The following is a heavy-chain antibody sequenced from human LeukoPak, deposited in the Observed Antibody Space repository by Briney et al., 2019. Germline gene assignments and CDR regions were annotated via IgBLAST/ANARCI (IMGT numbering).Heavy chain of an antibody. J-gene: IGHJ4*02. CDR1: GGTFSSYA. D-gene: IGHD1-14*01. Sequence: ASVRVSCKASGGTFSSYAISWVRQAPGQGLEWMGGIIPIFGTANYAQKFQGRVTITADESTSTAYMELSSLRSEDTAVYYCAREPYRGQFDYWGQGTLVTVSS. V-gene: IGHV1-69*13. CDR2: IIPIFGTA. CDR3: AREPYRGQFDY.